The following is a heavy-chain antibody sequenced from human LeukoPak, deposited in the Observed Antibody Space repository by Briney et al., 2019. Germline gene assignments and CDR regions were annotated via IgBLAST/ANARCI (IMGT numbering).Heavy chain of an antibody. D-gene: IGHD3-9*01. J-gene: IGHJ5*02. CDR1: GFTFSSYE. CDR3: ARNHILTGYRSYNWFDP. V-gene: IGHV3-48*03. CDR2: ISSSGSTI. Sequence: GGSLRLSCAASGFTFSSYEMNWVRQAPGKGLEWVSYISSSGSTIYYADSVKGRFTISRDNAKNSLYLQMNSLRAEDTAVYYCARNHILTGYRSYNWFDPWGQGTLVTVSS.